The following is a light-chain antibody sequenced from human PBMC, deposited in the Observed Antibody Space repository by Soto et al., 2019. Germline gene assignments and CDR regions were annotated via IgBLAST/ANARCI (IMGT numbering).Light chain of an antibody. J-gene: IGKJ2*01. V-gene: IGKV1-39*01. CDR2: AAS. CDR1: QTISSY. Sequence: DIQMTQSPSSLSASVGDRVTITCRASQTISSYLNWYQQKLGKAPKLLIYAASRLQSEVPSRFSGSGSGTAFTLTISSLHPEDFATYYCQQSFSYPRTFGQGTKVEIK. CDR3: QQSFSYPRT.